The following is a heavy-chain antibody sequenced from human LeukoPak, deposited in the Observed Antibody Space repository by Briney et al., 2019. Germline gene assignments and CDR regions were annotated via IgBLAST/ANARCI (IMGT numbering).Heavy chain of an antibody. J-gene: IGHJ4*02. CDR3: AKDFSVAGREGY. D-gene: IGHD6-19*01. CDR2: ISGSGGST. V-gene: IGHV3-23*01. Sequence: GGSLRLSWAASGFTFSSYAMSWVRQAPGKGLGWVSAISGSGGSTYYADSVKGRFTISRDNSKNTLYLQMNSLRAEDTAVYYCAKDFSVAGREGYWGQGTLVTVSS. CDR1: GFTFSSYA.